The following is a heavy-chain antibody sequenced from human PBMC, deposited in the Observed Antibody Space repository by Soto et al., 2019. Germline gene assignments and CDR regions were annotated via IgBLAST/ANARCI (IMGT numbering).Heavy chain of an antibody. CDR1: GYSIRSGYF. Sequence: ASETLSLTCAVSGYSIRSGYFWGWIRQPPGKGLEWIGSMYHSGITYYNLSLKSRVTISVDTSKNQLSLKLSSATAADTAVYYCARSMYSTSAQLYYGMDVWGQGTTVTVSS. CDR3: ARSMYSTSAQLYYGMDV. J-gene: IGHJ6*02. D-gene: IGHD6-6*01. V-gene: IGHV4-38-2*01. CDR2: MYHSGIT.